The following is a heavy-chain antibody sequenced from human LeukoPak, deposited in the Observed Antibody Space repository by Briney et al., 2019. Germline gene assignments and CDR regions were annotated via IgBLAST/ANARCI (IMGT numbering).Heavy chain of an antibody. D-gene: IGHD6-13*01. V-gene: IGHV3-30*04. CDR1: GFTFSSYT. CDR3: AKSTSSSWYTPKD. J-gene: IGHJ4*02. Sequence: QPGGSLRLSCAASGFTFSSYTMHWVRQAPGKGLEWVALLSYDGSNKYYADSVKGRFTISRDNSKNTLYLQMNSLRAEDTAVYYCAKSTSSSWYTPKDWGQGTLVTVSS. CDR2: LSYDGSNK.